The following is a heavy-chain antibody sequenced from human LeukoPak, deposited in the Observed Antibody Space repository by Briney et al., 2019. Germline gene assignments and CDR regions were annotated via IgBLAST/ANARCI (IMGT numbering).Heavy chain of an antibody. V-gene: IGHV3-33*06. Sequence: GRSLRPSYAASGFTFWSYGMDWVRQAPGKGLEWVAVIWYDGSNKYYADSVKGRFTISRDNSKNTLYLQMNSLRAEDTAVYYCAKLTDCYDSSGQNYWGQGTLVTVSS. CDR1: GFTFWSYG. CDR2: IWYDGSNK. J-gene: IGHJ4*02. D-gene: IGHD3-22*01. CDR3: AKLTDCYDSSGQNY.